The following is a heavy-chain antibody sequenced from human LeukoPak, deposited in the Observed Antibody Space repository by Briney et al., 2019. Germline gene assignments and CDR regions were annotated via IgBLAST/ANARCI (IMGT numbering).Heavy chain of an antibody. CDR1: GFTFDDYA. V-gene: IGHV3-9*01. D-gene: IGHD3-10*01. CDR2: ISWNSGSI. Sequence: GGSLRLSCAASGFTFDDYAMHWVRQAPGKGLEWVSGISWNSGSIGYADSVKGRFTISRDNSKNTLYLQMNSLRAEDTAVYYCAKSYGSGSYYDWFDPWGQGTLVTVSS. J-gene: IGHJ5*02. CDR3: AKSYGSGSYYDWFDP.